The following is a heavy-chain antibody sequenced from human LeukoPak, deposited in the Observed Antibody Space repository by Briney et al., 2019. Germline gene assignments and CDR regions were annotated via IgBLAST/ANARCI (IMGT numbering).Heavy chain of an antibody. V-gene: IGHV1-18*01. CDR3: ATRRGYSYGLDY. CDR1: GYTFTNFG. Sequence: GASVKVSCKTSGYTFTNFGISWVRQAPGQGLEWMGWISPYNGNTNYAQKFQGRVTMTEDTSTDTAYMELSSLRSEDTAVYYCATRRGYSYGLDYWGQGTLVTVSS. J-gene: IGHJ4*02. D-gene: IGHD5-18*01. CDR2: ISPYNGNT.